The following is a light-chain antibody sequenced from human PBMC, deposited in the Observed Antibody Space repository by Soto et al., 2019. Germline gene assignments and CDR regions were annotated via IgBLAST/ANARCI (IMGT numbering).Light chain of an antibody. CDR1: QSISRW. CDR2: DAS. V-gene: IGKV1-5*01. Sequence: IQRTQSPSTLSASVGDRVTITCRASQSISRWLAWYQQKPGKAPKVLIWDASSLQRGVPSRFSGSGSGTEFTLTISSIQTDDFATYYCQKYNGYSTWTFGQGTKVDIK. J-gene: IGKJ1*01. CDR3: QKYNGYSTWT.